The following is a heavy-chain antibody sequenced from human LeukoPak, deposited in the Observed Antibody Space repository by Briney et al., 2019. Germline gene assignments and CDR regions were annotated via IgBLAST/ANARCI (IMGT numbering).Heavy chain of an antibody. Sequence: SETLSLTCTVSGGSISSYYWSWIRQPPGKGLEWIGYIYYSGTPNYNPSLKSRVTISVDASKNQFSLKLSSVTAADTAVYYCARHVGDGSDHYGPCDPWGQGTLVTVSS. CDR2: IYYSGTP. J-gene: IGHJ5*02. D-gene: IGHD3-22*01. CDR3: ARHVGDGSDHYGPCDP. CDR1: GGSISSYY. V-gene: IGHV4-59*08.